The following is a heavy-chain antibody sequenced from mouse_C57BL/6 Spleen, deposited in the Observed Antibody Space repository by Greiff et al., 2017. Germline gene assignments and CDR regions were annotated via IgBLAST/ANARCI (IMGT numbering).Heavy chain of an antibody. D-gene: IGHD4-1*01. Sequence: VQLQQSGPELVKPGASVKISCKASGYAFSSSWMNWVKQRPGKGLERIGRIYPGDGDTNYNGKVKGKATLAADKSSSTAYMQLSSLTSEDSAVYFCARGGETGDYFDYWGQGTTLTVSS. J-gene: IGHJ2*01. CDR1: GYAFSSSW. V-gene: IGHV1-82*01. CDR3: ARGGETGDYFDY. CDR2: IYPGDGDT.